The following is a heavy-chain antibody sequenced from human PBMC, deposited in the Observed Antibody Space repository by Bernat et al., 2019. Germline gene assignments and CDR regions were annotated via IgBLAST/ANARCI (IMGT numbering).Heavy chain of an antibody. CDR3: ARERIAAAGTYYYYGMDV. J-gene: IGHJ6*02. D-gene: IGHD6-13*01. V-gene: IGHV1-46*03. Sequence: QVQLVQSGAEVKKPGASVKVSCKASGYTFTSYYMHWVRQAPGQGLEWMGIINPSGGSTSYAQKFQGRVTMTRDTSTSTVYMELSSLRSEDTAVYHCARERIAAAGTYYYYGMDVWGQGTTVTVSS. CDR2: INPSGGST. CDR1: GYTFTSYY.